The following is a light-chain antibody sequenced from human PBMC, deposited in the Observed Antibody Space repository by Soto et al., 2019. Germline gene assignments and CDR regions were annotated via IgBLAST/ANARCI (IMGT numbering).Light chain of an antibody. CDR3: LQTYPATAK. J-gene: IGKJ1*01. V-gene: IGKV1-39*01. CDR2: AAS. Sequence: DIQMIQSPSSLSASVGDRVTITCRASQNISNWLRWYQQKPAKAAKLLIYAASSLHRGVPSMFSGSGSGTDSILINRTLPREDSATYNCLQTYPATAKFGQGTSVEIK. CDR1: QNISNW.